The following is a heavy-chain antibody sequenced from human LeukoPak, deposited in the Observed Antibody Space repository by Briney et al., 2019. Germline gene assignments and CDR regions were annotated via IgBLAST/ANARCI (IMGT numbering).Heavy chain of an antibody. CDR3: ARVKYYFDY. Sequence: SEILSLTCAVYGGSFSGYYWSWIRQPPGKGLEWIGEINHSGSTNYNPSLKSRVTISVDTSKNQFSLKLSSVTAADTAVYYCARVKYYFDYWGQGTLVTVSS. V-gene: IGHV4-34*01. CDR1: GGSFSGYY. CDR2: INHSGST. J-gene: IGHJ4*02.